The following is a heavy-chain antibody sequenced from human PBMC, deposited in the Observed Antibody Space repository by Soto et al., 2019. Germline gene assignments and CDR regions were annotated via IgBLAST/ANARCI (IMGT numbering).Heavy chain of an antibody. CDR3: ARDRGPSSGYYPYWFDP. V-gene: IGHV1-69*13. CDR1: GGTFTSYA. Sequence: SVKVSCKASGGTFTSYAISWVRQAPGQGLEWMGEIIPIFGTANYAQKFQGRVTITADESTSTAYMELSSLRSEDTAVYYCARDRGPSSGYYPYWFDPWGQGTLVTVSS. CDR2: IIPIFGTA. J-gene: IGHJ5*02. D-gene: IGHD3-22*01.